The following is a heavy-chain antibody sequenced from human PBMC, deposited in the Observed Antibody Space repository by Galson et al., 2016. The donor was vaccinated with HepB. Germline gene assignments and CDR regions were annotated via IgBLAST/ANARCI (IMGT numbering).Heavy chain of an antibody. CDR2: ISYSGTT. CDR1: GGSISPYY. D-gene: IGHD3-3*01. J-gene: IGHJ4*02. CDR3: ARTPGDFWSGYQFDY. V-gene: IGHV4-59*01. Sequence: SETLSLTCTVSGGSISPYYWSWIRQPPGKALEWIGYISYSGTTNHNPSLKSRVTISLDTSKNHFSLKLSSVTAADTAVYYCARTPGDFWSGYQFDYWGQGALVTVSS.